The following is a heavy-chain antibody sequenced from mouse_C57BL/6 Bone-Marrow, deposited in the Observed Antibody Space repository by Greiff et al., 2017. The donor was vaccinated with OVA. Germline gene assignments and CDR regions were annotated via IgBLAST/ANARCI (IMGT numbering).Heavy chain of an antibody. Sequence: EVKLVESGGGLVKPGGSLKLSCAASGFTFSDYGMHWVRQAPEKGLEWVAYICSGSSTIYYADTVKGRFTSSRDNATNTLFLQLTSLRSEDTAMYYCARGSYYYGSGWFAYWGQGTLVTVSA. D-gene: IGHD1-1*01. CDR3: ARGSYYYGSGWFAY. J-gene: IGHJ3*01. V-gene: IGHV5-17*01. CDR2: ICSGSSTI. CDR1: GFTFSDYG.